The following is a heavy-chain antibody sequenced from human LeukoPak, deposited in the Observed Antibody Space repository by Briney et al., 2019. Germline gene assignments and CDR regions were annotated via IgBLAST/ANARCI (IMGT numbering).Heavy chain of an antibody. Sequence: SETLSLTCTVSAGSINSDTYYWSWIRQPAGKGLEWIGRFHISGSTNYNPSLKSRVTMSVDTSRNQFSLQLSSVTAADTAVYYCARLREGVFDIWGLGTMVTVSS. CDR3: ARLREGVFDI. D-gene: IGHD2-8*01. CDR1: AGSINSDTYY. J-gene: IGHJ3*02. V-gene: IGHV4-61*02. CDR2: FHISGST.